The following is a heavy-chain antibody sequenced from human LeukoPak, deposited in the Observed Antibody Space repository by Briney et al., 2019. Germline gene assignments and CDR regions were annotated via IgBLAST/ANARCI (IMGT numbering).Heavy chain of an antibody. Sequence: ASVKVSCKASGYTFTGYYMHWLRQAPGQGREWMGWINPNSGDTNYAQKFQGRVTMTRDTSISTAYMELSRLKSADTAVYCCAKALISTMVRGARADYYYGMDVWGQGTTVTVSS. CDR2: INPNSGDT. J-gene: IGHJ6*02. V-gene: IGHV1-2*02. D-gene: IGHD3-10*01. CDR1: GYTFTGYY. CDR3: AKALISTMVRGARADYYYGMDV.